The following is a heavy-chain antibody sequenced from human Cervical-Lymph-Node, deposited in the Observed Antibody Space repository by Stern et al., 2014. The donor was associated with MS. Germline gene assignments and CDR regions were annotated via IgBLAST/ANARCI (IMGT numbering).Heavy chain of an antibody. CDR3: ARDAHGDSFDY. V-gene: IGHV1-46*02. CDR2: INPSGGST. Sequence: QVQLEQSGAEVKKPGASVKVSCEASGYTFNRYYMHWVRQAPGQGLEWMGMINPSGGSTNYAQKFQGRVTMTRDTSTSTVYMELNSLRSDDTATYYCARDAHGDSFDYWGQGTLVTVSS. D-gene: IGHD4-17*01. CDR1: GYTFNRYY. J-gene: IGHJ4*02.